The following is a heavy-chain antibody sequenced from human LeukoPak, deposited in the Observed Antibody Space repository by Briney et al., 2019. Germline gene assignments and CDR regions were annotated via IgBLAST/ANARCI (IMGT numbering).Heavy chain of an antibody. V-gene: IGHV1-18*01. CDR2: ISAYNGNT. CDR3: ASRQAGDFWSGYYR. J-gene: IGHJ5*02. Sequence: ASVKVSCKASGYTFTSYGISWVRQAPGQGLEWMGWISAYNGNTNYAQKLQGRVTMTTDTSTSTAYMELRSLRSEDTAVYYCASRQAGDFWSGYYRWGQGTLVTVSS. CDR1: GYTFTSYG. D-gene: IGHD3-3*01.